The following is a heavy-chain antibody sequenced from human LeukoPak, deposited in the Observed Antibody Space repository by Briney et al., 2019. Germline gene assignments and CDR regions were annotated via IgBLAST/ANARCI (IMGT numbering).Heavy chain of an antibody. CDR3: AREGYYGSGSPPSLYFDY. CDR2: INSDASST. CDR1: GFTFSSYW. J-gene: IGHJ4*02. D-gene: IGHD3-10*01. V-gene: IGHV3-74*01. Sequence: GGSLRLSCAASGFTFSSYWMHWVRQVPGKGLVWVSRINSDASSTNYADSVKGRFTISRDNAKNTLYLQMNSLRPEDTAIYYCAREGYYGSGSPPSLYFDYWGQGTLVTVSS.